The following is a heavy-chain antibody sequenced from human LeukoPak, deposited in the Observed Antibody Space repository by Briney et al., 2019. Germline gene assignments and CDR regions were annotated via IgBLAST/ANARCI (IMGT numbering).Heavy chain of an antibody. CDR1: GGSISSYY. Sequence: SETLSLTCTVSGGSISSYYWSWIRQPPGKGLEWIGYIYYSGSTNYNPSLKSRVTISVDTSKNQFSLKLSSVTAADTAVYYCARGRSGYYYLGWFDPWGQGTLVTVSS. V-gene: IGHV4-59*08. D-gene: IGHD3-22*01. J-gene: IGHJ5*02. CDR3: ARGRSGYYYLGWFDP. CDR2: IYYSGST.